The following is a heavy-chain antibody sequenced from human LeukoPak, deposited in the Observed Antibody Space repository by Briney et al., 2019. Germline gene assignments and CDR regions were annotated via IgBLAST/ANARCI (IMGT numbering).Heavy chain of an antibody. V-gene: IGHV4-59*01. Sequence: PSETLSLTCTVSGGSISSYYWSWIRQPPGKGLEWIGYIYYSGSTNYNPSLKSRVTISVDTSKNQLSLKLSSVTAADTAVYYCARWDILTGLDYWGQGTLVTVSS. CDR3: ARWDILTGLDY. D-gene: IGHD3-9*01. CDR2: IYYSGST. CDR1: GGSISSYY. J-gene: IGHJ4*02.